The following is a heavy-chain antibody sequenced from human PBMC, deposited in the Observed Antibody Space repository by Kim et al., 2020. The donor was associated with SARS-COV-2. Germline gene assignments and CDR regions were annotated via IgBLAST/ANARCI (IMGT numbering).Heavy chain of an antibody. CDR2: ISWNSGDI. CDR3: ARLAACAGADY. J-gene: IGHJ4*02. D-gene: IGHD6-6*01. Sequence: GGSLRLSCAASGFTFGDYVMHWVRQAPGKGLEWVSGISWNSGDIDYADSVKGRFTISRDNAKKSLYLQMNSLRAEDTALYHCARLAACAGADYWGQGTLVTVSS. V-gene: IGHV3-9*01. CDR1: GFTFGDYV.